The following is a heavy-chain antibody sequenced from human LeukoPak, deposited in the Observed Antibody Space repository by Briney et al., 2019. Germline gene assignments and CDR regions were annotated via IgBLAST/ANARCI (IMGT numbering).Heavy chain of an antibody. CDR2: INLNSGGT. CDR1: GYTFTGYY. V-gene: IGHV1-2*02. J-gene: IGHJ6*03. D-gene: IGHD2-21*02. CDR3: ARDPPKHIVVVTASGYMDV. Sequence: ASVKVSCKASGYTFTGYYMHWVRQAPGQGLEWMGWINLNSGGTNYAQKFQGRVTMTRDTSISTAYMELSRLRSDDTAVYYCARDPPKHIVVVTASGYMDVWGKGTTVTVSS.